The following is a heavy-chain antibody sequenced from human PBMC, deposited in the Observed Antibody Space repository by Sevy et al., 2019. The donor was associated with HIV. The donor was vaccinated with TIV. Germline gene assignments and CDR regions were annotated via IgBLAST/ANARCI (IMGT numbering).Heavy chain of an antibody. V-gene: IGHV3-23*01. CDR3: ARDYGSSWYYYYYGMDV. J-gene: IGHJ6*02. CDR1: GFPFSSYA. CDR2: ISGSGGSA. D-gene: IGHD6-13*01. Sequence: GGSLRLSCAASGFPFSSYAMSWVRQAPGKGLEWVSTISGSGGSAYYADSVKGRFTISRDNSKNTLFLQMHSLRAEDTAVYYCARDYGSSWYYYYYGMDVWGQGTTVTVSS.